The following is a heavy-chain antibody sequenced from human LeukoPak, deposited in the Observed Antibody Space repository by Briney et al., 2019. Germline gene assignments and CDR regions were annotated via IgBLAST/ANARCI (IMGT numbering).Heavy chain of an antibody. CDR1: GYIFTNYG. V-gene: IGHV1-2*02. Sequence: ASVKVSCKASGYIFTNYGISWVRQAPGQGLEWMGSMNPNSGGTKYAQKFQDRVTMTRDTSINTAYMDLRSLRSDDTALYYCVRHAGGFDPWGQGTLVTVSS. J-gene: IGHJ5*02. CDR3: VRHAGGFDP. CDR2: MNPNSGGT. D-gene: IGHD3-16*01.